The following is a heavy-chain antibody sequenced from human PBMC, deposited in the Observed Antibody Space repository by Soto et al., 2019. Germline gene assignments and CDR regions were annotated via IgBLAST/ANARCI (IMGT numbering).Heavy chain of an antibody. Sequence: SETLSLTCTVSGASIRSTDYYWSWLRQAPGKGLEWIGYVYYTGSTYYNPSLMSRLTISVDTSKNQFSLKLTSVTAAETAVYYCVRTARQGAVAPHWFDRWGQGTQVTVSS. CDR2: VYYTGST. CDR3: VRTARQGAVAPHWFDR. CDR1: GASIRSTDYY. D-gene: IGHD2-21*02. J-gene: IGHJ5*02. V-gene: IGHV4-30-4*01.